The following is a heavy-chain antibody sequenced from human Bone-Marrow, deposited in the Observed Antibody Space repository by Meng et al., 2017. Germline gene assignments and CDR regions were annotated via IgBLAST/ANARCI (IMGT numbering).Heavy chain of an antibody. D-gene: IGHD3-22*01. J-gene: IGHJ3*02. CDR2: MNPNSCNT. V-gene: IGHV1-8*03. CDR3: ARSYCASSGYRNFHFDAFDI. CDR1: VYTFTSYD. Sequence: SVNVSCKASVYTFTSYDINWLRQATGHGREWMGWMNPNSCNTGYAQKFQGRVTITRNTSISTAYMELSSLRSEDTAVYYCARSYCASSGYRNFHFDAFDIWGQGTMVTVSS.